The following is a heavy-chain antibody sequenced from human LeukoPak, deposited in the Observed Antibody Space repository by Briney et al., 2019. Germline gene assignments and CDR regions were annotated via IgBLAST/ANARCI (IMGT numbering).Heavy chain of an antibody. V-gene: IGHV4-59*11. CDR3: ARARRSIAARRGFHFDY. J-gene: IGHJ4*02. CDR2: IYYSGST. CDR1: GGSISSHY. Sequence: SETLSLTCTVSGGSISSHYWSWIRQPPGKGLEWIGYIYYSGSTNYNPSLKSRVTISVDTSKNQFSLKLSSVTAADTAVYYCARARRSIAARRGFHFDYWGQGTLVTVSS. D-gene: IGHD6-6*01.